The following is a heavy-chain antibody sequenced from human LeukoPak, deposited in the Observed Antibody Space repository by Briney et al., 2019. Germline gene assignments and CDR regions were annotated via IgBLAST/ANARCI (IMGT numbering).Heavy chain of an antibody. J-gene: IGHJ4*02. CDR3: AKGDWGVDY. CDR1: GFTFSSYA. V-gene: IGHV3-30*04. CDR2: ISYDGSNK. Sequence: GGSLRLSCAASGFTFSSYAMHWVRQAPGKGLEWVAVISYDGSNKYYAGSVKGRFTISRDNSKNTLYLQMNSLRAKDTAVYYCAKGDWGVDYWGQGTLVTVSS. D-gene: IGHD3/OR15-3a*01.